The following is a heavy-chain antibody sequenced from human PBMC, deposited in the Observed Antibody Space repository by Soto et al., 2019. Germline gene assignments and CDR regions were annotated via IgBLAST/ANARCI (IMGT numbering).Heavy chain of an antibody. CDR1: GYTSTAYP. Sequence: QVQLVQSGAEVKKPGASVKVSCKASGYTSTAYPMHWVRQAPGQRLEWMGRINVANGDTGYSQKFQGRVTVTRDTSASTVYMELSSLTSEDTAVYYCARKDYYGAGIYYFDHWGQGTLVTVSS. CDR3: ARKDYYGAGIYYFDH. CDR2: INVANGDT. J-gene: IGHJ4*02. D-gene: IGHD3-10*01. V-gene: IGHV1-3*01.